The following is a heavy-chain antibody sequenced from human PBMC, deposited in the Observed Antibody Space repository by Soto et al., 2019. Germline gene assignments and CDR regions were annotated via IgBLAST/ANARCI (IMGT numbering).Heavy chain of an antibody. CDR3: ARHGYYDSSGYYYDDFGY. D-gene: IGHD3-22*01. J-gene: IGHJ4*02. V-gene: IGHV4-39*01. CDR2: IYYSGST. CDR1: GGSISSSSYY. Sequence: SETLSLTCTVSGGSISSSSYYWGWIRQPPGKGLEWIGSIYYSGSTYYNPSLKTRVTISVDTSKNQFSLQLSSVNAADTAVYYCARHGYYDSSGYYYDDFGYWGQGTLVAVSS.